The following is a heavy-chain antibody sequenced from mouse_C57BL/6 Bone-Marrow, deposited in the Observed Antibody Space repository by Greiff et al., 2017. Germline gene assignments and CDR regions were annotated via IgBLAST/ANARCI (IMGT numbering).Heavy chain of an antibody. CDR3: ARGAGSSRYWDIDV. J-gene: IGHJ1*03. CDR1: GYTFTSYW. V-gene: IGHV1-59*01. CDR2: IDPSDSYT. D-gene: IGHD1-1*01. Sequence: QVQLQQPGAELVRPGSSVKLSCKASGYTFTSYWMHWVKQRPGQGLEWIGVIDPSDSYTNYTQKFKGKATLTVDTSSSAAYMQLSSLTSENSAVYYCARGAGSSRYWDIDVWGRGTAVTVSS.